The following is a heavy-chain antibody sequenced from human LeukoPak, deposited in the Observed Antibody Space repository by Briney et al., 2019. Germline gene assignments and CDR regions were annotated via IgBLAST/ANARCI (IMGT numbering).Heavy chain of an antibody. CDR2: IRYDGSNK. Sequence: GGSLRLSCAASGFTFSNCGMHWVRQAPGKGLEWVAFIRYDGSNKYYADSVKGRLTISRDNSKNTLYLQMNSLRAEDTAVYHCANGGSMAHEKIHNWGQGTLVTVSS. CDR3: ANGGSMAHEKIHN. V-gene: IGHV3-30*02. D-gene: IGHD2/OR15-2a*01. J-gene: IGHJ4*02. CDR1: GFTFSNCG.